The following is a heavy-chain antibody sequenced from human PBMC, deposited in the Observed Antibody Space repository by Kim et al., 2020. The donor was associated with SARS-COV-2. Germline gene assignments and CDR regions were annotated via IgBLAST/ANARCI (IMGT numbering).Heavy chain of an antibody. D-gene: IGHD5-18*01. Sequence: ASVKVSCKASGYTFTSYYMHWVRQAPGQGLEWMGIINPSGGSTSYAQKFQGRVTMTRDTSTSTVYMELSSLRSEDTAVYYCARDRVRTAMVTRFCAFDIWGQGTMVTVSS. CDR2: INPSGGST. CDR1: GYTFTSYY. CDR3: ARDRVRTAMVTRFCAFDI. J-gene: IGHJ3*02. V-gene: IGHV1-46*01.